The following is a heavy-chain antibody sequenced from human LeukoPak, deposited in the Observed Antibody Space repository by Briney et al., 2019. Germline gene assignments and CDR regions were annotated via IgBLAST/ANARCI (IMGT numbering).Heavy chain of an antibody. D-gene: IGHD6-19*01. J-gene: IGHJ6*03. CDR3: ARVRSLSTWLYYMDV. V-gene: IGHV3-21*01. Sequence: PGGSLRLSCAASGFTFSSYGMYWVRQAPGKGLEWVSSISSSSSYIYYADSVKGRFTISRDNAKNSLYLQMNSLRAEDTAVYYCARVRSLSTWLYYMDVWGKGTTVTISS. CDR2: ISSSSSYI. CDR1: GFTFSSYG.